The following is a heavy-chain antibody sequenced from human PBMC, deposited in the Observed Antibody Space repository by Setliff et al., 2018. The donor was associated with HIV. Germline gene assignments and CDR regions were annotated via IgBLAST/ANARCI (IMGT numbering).Heavy chain of an antibody. J-gene: IGHJ5*02. Sequence: SESLSLTCTVSGGSISSGSYYWSWIRQPAGKGLEWIGRIYTSGSTNYNPSLKSRVTISVDTSKSQFSLKLSSLTAADTAVYYCARGRTQWPNYNYFDPWGLGTLVTVSS. CDR1: GGSISSGSYY. CDR3: ARGRTQWPNYNYFDP. V-gene: IGHV4-61*02. D-gene: IGHD6-19*01. CDR2: IYTSGST.